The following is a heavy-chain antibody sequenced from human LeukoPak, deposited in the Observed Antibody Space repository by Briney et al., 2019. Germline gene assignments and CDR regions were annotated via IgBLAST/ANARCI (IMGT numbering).Heavy chain of an antibody. Sequence: AGSLRLSRAASGFTFNSYAMSWVRQAPGKGLEWVSAISGSGGSTFYADSVKGRFTISRDNSKNTLYLQMNSLRAEDTAVYYCAKDRQYSYGYPVYFEYWGQGTLVTVSS. D-gene: IGHD5-18*01. CDR2: ISGSGGST. CDR3: AKDRQYSYGYPVYFEY. V-gene: IGHV3-23*01. CDR1: GFTFNSYA. J-gene: IGHJ4*02.